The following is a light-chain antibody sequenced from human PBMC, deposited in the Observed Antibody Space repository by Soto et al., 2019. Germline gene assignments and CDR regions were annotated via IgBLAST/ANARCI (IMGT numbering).Light chain of an antibody. V-gene: IGKV3D-20*02. Sequence: EIVLTQSPGTLSLSPGERATLSCRTSQSVNSNFLAWYQQKPGQAPRLLIYDASNRATGIPARFSGSGSGTDFTLTISSLEPDDFAVYYCQQRSDWPSTFGGGTKVQIK. J-gene: IGKJ4*01. CDR3: QQRSDWPST. CDR2: DAS. CDR1: QSVNSNF.